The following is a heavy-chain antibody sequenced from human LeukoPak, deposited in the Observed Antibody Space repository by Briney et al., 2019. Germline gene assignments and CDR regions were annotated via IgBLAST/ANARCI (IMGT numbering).Heavy chain of an antibody. CDR2: FHDSEGT. V-gene: IGHV4-59*01. J-gene: IGHJ4*02. CDR3: ARGDPSGRPGIAFDY. D-gene: IGHD1-26*01. Sequence: SETLSLTCTVSGGSISSFYLTWIRQPPGKGLEWIGHFHDSEGTKYNPSLKSGAAISEDTSKNQFSLMVNSVTAADTAVYYCARGDPSGRPGIAFDYWGQGTLVTVSS. CDR1: GGSISSFY.